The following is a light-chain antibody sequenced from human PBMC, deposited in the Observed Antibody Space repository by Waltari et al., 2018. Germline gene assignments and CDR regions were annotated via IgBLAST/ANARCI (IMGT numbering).Light chain of an antibody. CDR2: QAS. CDR1: QNIDYW. J-gene: IGKJ2*01. Sequence: DIQVTQSPSTLYASVGDRVTITCRACQNIDYWVAWYQRKPGKAPELLIQQASKLESGVPSRFSGSGSGTEFTLTVSSLQPDDVATYYCQQYYSDLYTFGQGTKLEIK. V-gene: IGKV1-5*03. CDR3: QQYYSDLYT.